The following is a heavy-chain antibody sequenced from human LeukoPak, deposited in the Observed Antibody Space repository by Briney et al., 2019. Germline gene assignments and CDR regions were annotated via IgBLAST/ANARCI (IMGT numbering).Heavy chain of an antibody. Sequence: ASVKVSCTASGYTFTSYYMHWVRQAPGQGLEWMGWINTNTGNPTYAQGFTGRFVFSLDTSVSTAYLQISSLKAEDTAVYYCARTGWYYYDSSGYYYDHYYYYGMDVWGQGTTVTVSS. CDR2: INTNTGNP. J-gene: IGHJ6*02. D-gene: IGHD3-22*01. V-gene: IGHV7-4-1*02. CDR3: ARTGWYYYDSSGYYYDHYYYYGMDV. CDR1: GYTFTSYY.